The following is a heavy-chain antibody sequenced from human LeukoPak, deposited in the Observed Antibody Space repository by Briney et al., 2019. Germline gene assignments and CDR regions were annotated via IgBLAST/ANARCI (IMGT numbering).Heavy chain of an antibody. J-gene: IGHJ4*02. CDR1: GFTFSDYY. CDR3: ARDVAVAGTHFDY. Sequence: GGSPRLSCAASGFTFSDYYMSWIRQAPGKGLEWVSYISSSGSTIYYADSVKGRFTISRDNAKNSLYLQMNSLRAEDTAVYYCARDVAVAGTHFDYWGQGTLVTVSS. V-gene: IGHV3-11*04. CDR2: ISSSGSTI. D-gene: IGHD6-19*01.